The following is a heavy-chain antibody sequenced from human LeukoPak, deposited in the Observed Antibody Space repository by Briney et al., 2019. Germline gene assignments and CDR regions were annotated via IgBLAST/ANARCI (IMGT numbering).Heavy chain of an antibody. D-gene: IGHD4-17*01. V-gene: IGHV3-23*01. J-gene: IGHJ4*02. CDR2: ITGSGGST. CDR1: GFTFSSYG. CDR3: AKVRADNDYGDSHPPI. Sequence: GSLRLSCAASGFTFSSYGMSWVRQAPGKGLEWVSAITGSGGSTYYSDSVKHRFTISRDNSKNTLYLQMNSLRAEDTAVYYCAKVRADNDYGDSHPPIWGQGTLVTVSS.